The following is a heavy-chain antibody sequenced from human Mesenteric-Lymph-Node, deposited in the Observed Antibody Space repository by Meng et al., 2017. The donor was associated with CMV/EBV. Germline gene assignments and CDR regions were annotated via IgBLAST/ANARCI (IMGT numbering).Heavy chain of an antibody. V-gene: IGHV3-23*03. D-gene: IGHD6-13*01. CDR1: GFTFSSSA. CDR2: IYSGGSST. Sequence: GFTFSSSAMGWVCQGPGKGLGWVSLIYSGGSSTYYADSVKGRFTISRDDSKNTLYMEMQSLRAEDTAVYYCAKVESTSSWYGDWFDPWGQGTLVTVSS. CDR3: AKVESTSSWYGDWFDP. J-gene: IGHJ5*02.